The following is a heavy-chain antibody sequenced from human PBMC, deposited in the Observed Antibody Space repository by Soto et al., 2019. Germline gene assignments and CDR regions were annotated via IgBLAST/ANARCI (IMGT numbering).Heavy chain of an antibody. D-gene: IGHD4-17*01. CDR2: ISSSSSNI. CDR1: GFIFSSYT. CDR3: AREDYAGASPRFDY. J-gene: IGHJ4*02. Sequence: EVQLVESGGGLVKPGGSLRLSCAASGFIFSSYTMTWVRQAPGKGLEWVSSISSSSSNIEYADSVKGRFSVFRDNAKNSLFLQINSLRAEDTAVYYCAREDYAGASPRFDYWGLGALVTVSS. V-gene: IGHV3-21*01.